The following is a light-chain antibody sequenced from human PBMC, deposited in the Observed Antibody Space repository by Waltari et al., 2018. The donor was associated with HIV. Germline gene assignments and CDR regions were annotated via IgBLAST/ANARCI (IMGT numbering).Light chain of an antibody. CDR2: EVN. CDR1: SSDVGGYEY. V-gene: IGLV2-8*01. J-gene: IGLJ6*01. CDR3: ASYGDTNRVL. Sequence: QSALTQPPSASGSLGQSVTISCTGTSSDVGGYEYVSLYQQHPDKAPKLIMYEVNNRHAGVPELFSGSKSDNTSSLTVAGLQDDDEAHYYCASYGDTNRVLFGGGTRVTVL.